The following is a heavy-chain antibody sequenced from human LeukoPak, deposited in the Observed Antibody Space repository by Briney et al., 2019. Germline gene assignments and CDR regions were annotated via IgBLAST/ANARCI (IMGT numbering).Heavy chain of an antibody. J-gene: IGHJ4*02. Sequence: ASVKVSCKASGYTFSTCDINWVRQAPGQGLERMGWMNPNNGNTGYAKKLQGRVNITRDTPISTAYMELSSVTSEDTAVYYCARGPLTSGVRYFDYWGQGTLVTVSS. V-gene: IGHV1-8*03. CDR1: GYTFSTCD. CDR2: MNPNNGNT. D-gene: IGHD3-3*01. CDR3: ARGPLTSGVRYFDY.